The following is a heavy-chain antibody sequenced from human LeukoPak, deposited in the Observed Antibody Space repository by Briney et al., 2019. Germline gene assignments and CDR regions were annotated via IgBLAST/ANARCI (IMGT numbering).Heavy chain of an antibody. CDR2: IRSKAYGGTT. CDR1: GFIFSDYH. CDR3: TRDVDTAIASADY. J-gene: IGHJ4*02. D-gene: IGHD5-18*01. Sequence: GGSLRLSCAASGFIFSDYHMSWIRQAPGKGLEWVGFIRSKAYGGTTEYAASVKGRFTISRDDSKSIAYLQMNSLKTEDTAVYYCTRDVDTAIASADYWGQGTLVTVSS. V-gene: IGHV3-49*03.